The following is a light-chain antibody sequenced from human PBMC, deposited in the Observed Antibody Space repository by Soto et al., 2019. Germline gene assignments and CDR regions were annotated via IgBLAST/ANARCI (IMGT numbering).Light chain of an antibody. V-gene: IGLV2-14*03. CDR1: SNNIGGYNY. Sequence: LTRPVSGTRVHGRGLPIIRTGTSNNIGGYNYVSWYQQHPGKAPKLMIYDVSNRPSGVSNRVSGSKSGNTASLTISGLQAEDEADYHGSASASSITYVFGTGPKVTVL. CDR3: SASASSITYV. CDR2: DVS. J-gene: IGLJ1*01.